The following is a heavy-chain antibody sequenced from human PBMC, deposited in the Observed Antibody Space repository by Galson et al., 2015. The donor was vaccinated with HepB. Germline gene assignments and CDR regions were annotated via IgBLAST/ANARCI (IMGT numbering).Heavy chain of an antibody. V-gene: IGHV3-21*01. CDR1: GFTFSSYS. J-gene: IGHJ4*02. CDR3: ATVTTVTKEFDY. CDR2: ISSSSSYI. D-gene: IGHD4-17*01. Sequence: SLRLSCAASGFTFSSYSMNWVRQAPGKGLEWVSSISSSSSYIYYADSVKGRFTISRDNAKNLLFLQMNSLRAEDTAVYYCATVTTVTKEFDYWGQGTLVTVSS.